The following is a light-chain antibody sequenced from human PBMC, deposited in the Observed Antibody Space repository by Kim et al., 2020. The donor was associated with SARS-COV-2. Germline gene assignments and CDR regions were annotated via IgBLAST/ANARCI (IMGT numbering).Light chain of an antibody. J-gene: IGKJ4*01. CDR1: QGISNN. CDR3: KQYKSVPLT. V-gene: IGKV1-27*01. Sequence: DIQMTQSPSSLSASVGDRVTITCRASQGISNNLAWYQQKPGKVPKLLISGASTSRSGVPSRFSGGGSGTDFTLTISSLQPEDVGTYYCKQYKSVPLTFGGGTKVDIK. CDR2: GAS.